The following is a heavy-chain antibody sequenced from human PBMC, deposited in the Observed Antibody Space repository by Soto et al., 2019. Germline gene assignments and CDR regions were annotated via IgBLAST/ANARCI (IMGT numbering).Heavy chain of an antibody. V-gene: IGHV1-69*13. Sequence: SVKVSCTASGGTFSSYAITWVRQAPGQGLEWMGGIIPIFGTANYAQKFRDRVTIRADESTSTVYMELSSLRSEDTAVYYCARDHSDRMAYCSSTSCYKFDYWGQGTLVTVSS. CDR1: GGTFSSYA. CDR2: IIPIFGTA. CDR3: ARDHSDRMAYCSSTSCYKFDY. D-gene: IGHD2-2*01. J-gene: IGHJ4*02.